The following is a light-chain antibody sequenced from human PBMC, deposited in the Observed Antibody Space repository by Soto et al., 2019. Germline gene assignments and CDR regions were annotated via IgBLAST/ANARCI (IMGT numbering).Light chain of an antibody. Sequence: QSVLTQPASVSGSPGQSITIFCTGTSSNVGSYDLVSWYQQHPGKAPKLLIYEVTKRPSGVSNRFSGSKSGNTASLTISGLQAEDEADYACCSYAASNTLIFGGGTKLTVL. J-gene: IGLJ2*01. CDR3: CSYAASNTLI. CDR2: EVT. CDR1: SSNVGSYDL. V-gene: IGLV2-23*02.